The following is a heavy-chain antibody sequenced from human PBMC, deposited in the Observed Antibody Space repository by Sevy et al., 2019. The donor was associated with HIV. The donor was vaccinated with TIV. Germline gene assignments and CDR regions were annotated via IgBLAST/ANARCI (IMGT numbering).Heavy chain of an antibody. CDR2: IWFDGSNK. V-gene: IGHV3-33*06. J-gene: IGHJ6*02. CDR3: AKAVADSNYYYGLDV. CDR1: GFTFSTYS. Sequence: GGSLRLPCAASGFTFSTYSMHWVRQAPGKGLEWVALIWFDGSNKYYADSVKGRFTISRDNSKNTLYLQMNSLRAEDTAVYYCAKAVADSNYYYGLDVWGQGTTVTVSS. D-gene: IGHD6-19*01.